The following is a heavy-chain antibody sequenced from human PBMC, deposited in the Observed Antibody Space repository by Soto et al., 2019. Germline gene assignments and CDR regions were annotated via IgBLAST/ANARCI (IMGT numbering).Heavy chain of an antibody. V-gene: IGHV3-30*04. D-gene: IGHD3-16*01. J-gene: IGHJ4*02. CDR2: ISSDGSTT. CDR1: RFTFSSYS. Sequence: GGSMRLSCAASRFTFSSYSLHWVRQAPGKGLEWVAVISSDGSTTYYADSVKGRFTVSRDNSRNTLYLQMNSLRTDDTAVYYGAGGGGSLNPGFDLWGQGTLVTVSS. CDR3: AGGGGSLNPGFDL.